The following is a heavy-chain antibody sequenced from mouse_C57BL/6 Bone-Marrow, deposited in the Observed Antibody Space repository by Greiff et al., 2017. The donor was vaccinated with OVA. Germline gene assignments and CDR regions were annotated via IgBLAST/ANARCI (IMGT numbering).Heavy chain of an antibody. Sequence: QVHVKQSGAELARPGASVKLSCKASGYTFTSYGISWVKQRTGQGLEWIGEIYPRSGNTYYNEKFKGKATLTADKSSSTAYMELRSLTSEDSAVYFCARWSTTVVARGAMDYWGQGTSVTVSS. CDR2: IYPRSGNT. J-gene: IGHJ4*01. CDR1: GYTFTSYG. D-gene: IGHD1-1*01. V-gene: IGHV1-81*01. CDR3: ARWSTTVVARGAMDY.